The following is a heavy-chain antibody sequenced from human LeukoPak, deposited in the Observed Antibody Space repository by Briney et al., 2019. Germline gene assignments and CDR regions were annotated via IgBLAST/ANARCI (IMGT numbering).Heavy chain of an antibody. D-gene: IGHD2-2*02. V-gene: IGHV3-33*01. CDR3: ARDLLGAHLGYCSSTSCYTLDY. Sequence: GGSLRLSCAASGFTFSSYGMHWVRQAPGKGLEWVAVIWYDGSNKYYADSVKGRFTISRDNSKNTLYLQMNSLRAEDTAVYYCARDLLGAHLGYCSSTSCYTLDYWGQGTLVTVSS. CDR1: GFTFSSYG. CDR2: IWYDGSNK. J-gene: IGHJ4*02.